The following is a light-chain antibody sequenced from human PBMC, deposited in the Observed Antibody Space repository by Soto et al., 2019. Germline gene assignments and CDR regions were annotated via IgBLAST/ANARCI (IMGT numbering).Light chain of an antibody. CDR2: DAS. CDR1: QDIGTY. Sequence: AIRMTQSAASFSSSIGDRFCITCRATQDIGTYLAWYQQIPGKAPKLLIYDASTLQTGVPSRFSGSGSGTDFTLTISYLQSEDFGTYYCQQFYNYPRTFGQGTKVEIK. V-gene: IGKV1-8*01. J-gene: IGKJ1*01. CDR3: QQFYNYPRT.